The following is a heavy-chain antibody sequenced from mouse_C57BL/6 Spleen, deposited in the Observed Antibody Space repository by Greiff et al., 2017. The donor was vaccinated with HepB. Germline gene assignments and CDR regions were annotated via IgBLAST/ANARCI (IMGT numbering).Heavy chain of an antibody. CDR1: GFNIKDDY. Sequence: EVQVVESGAELVRPGASVKLSCTASGFNIKDDYMHWVKQRPEQGLEWIGWIDPENGDTEYASKFQGKATITADTSSNTAYLQLSSLTSEDTAVYYCTTNYGSSIFAYWGQGTLVTVSA. J-gene: IGHJ3*01. CDR2: IDPENGDT. CDR3: TTNYGSSIFAY. V-gene: IGHV14-4*01. D-gene: IGHD1-1*01.